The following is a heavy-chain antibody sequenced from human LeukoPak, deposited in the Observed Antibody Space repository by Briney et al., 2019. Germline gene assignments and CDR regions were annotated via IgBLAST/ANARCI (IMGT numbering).Heavy chain of an antibody. CDR2: IYYSGGT. CDR3: ASILTTFDFWSGANWFDP. J-gene: IGHJ5*02. D-gene: IGHD3-3*01. Sequence: KPSETLSLTCTVSGGSISSSSYYWGWIRQPPGKGLEWIGSIYYSGGTYYNPSLKSRVTISVDTSKNQFSLKLSSVTAADTAVYYCASILTTFDFWSGANWFDPWGQGTLVTVSS. V-gene: IGHV4-39*01. CDR1: GGSISSSSYY.